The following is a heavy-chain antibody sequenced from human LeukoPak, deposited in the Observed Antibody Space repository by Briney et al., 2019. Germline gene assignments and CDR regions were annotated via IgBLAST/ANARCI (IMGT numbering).Heavy chain of an antibody. CDR3: ARGGRFGESYLS. Sequence: TGGSLRLSCAASGFTFSSYSMNWVRQAPGKGLEWVSYISSSGSTIYYADSVKGRFTISRDNAKNSLYLQMNSLRAEDAAVYYCARGGRFGESYLSWGQGTLVTVSS. V-gene: IGHV3-48*04. J-gene: IGHJ4*02. CDR1: GFTFSSYS. CDR2: ISSSGSTI. D-gene: IGHD3-10*01.